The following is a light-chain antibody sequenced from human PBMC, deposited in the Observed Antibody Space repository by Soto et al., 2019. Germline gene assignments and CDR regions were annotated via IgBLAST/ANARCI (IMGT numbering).Light chain of an antibody. CDR3: QQYCSSPLT. CDR1: QSVSSSY. V-gene: IGKV3-20*01. Sequence: EIVLKQSPATLALSPGESATLSCRASQSVSSSYLAWYQQRPGQAPRLLIYCASSRATGIPDRFSGSGSGTDFTLTISRLEPEDFAVYYCQQYCSSPLTFGGGAKVEIK. CDR2: CAS. J-gene: IGKJ4*02.